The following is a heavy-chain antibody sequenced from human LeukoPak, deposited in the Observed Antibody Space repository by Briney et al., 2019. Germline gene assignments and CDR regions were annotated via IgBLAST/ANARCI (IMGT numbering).Heavy chain of an antibody. CDR3: AKDRRLYGDPILDAFDI. CDR2: IHTSGDT. Sequence: GGSLRLSCAASGLTGSHNYVSWVRQAPGKGLEWVSAIHTSGDTCYADSVKGRFTISRDTSKNTLYLQINSLRAEDTALYYCAKDRRLYGDPILDAFDIWGQGTMVTVSS. V-gene: IGHV3-53*05. J-gene: IGHJ3*02. CDR1: GLTGSHNY. D-gene: IGHD4-17*01.